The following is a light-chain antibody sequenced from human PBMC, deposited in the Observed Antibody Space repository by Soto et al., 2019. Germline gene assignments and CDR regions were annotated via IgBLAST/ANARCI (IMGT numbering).Light chain of an antibody. CDR3: SSYAGAITFYV. CDR2: EVN. CDR1: SSDVGTYTL. J-gene: IGLJ1*01. V-gene: IGLV2-23*02. Sequence: QPVLTQPASVSGSPGQSITISSTGTSSDVGTYTLVSWYQQHPGKAPKLVIYEVNKRPAGVSKRFSDSKSGDTASLTISGLQAEDEADYYCSSYAGAITFYVFGTGTKVTVL.